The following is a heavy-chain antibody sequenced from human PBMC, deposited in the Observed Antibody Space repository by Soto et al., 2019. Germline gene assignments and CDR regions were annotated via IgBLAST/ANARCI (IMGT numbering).Heavy chain of an antibody. D-gene: IGHD2-15*01. J-gene: IGHJ3*02. Sequence: GGSVKVSCKASGGTFSSYTISWVRQAPGQGLEWMGRIIPIGGRTNYAQKFQGRVTMTRDTSTSTVYMELSSLRSEDTAVYYCVRAYCSGGSCYSVFSFDAFDIRGQGTMVTVSS. CDR1: GGTFSSYT. CDR3: VRAYCSGGSCYSVFSFDAFDI. CDR2: IIPIGGRT. V-gene: IGHV1-69*08.